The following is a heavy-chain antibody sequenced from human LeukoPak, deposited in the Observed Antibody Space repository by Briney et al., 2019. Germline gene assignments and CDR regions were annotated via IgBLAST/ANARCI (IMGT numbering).Heavy chain of an antibody. V-gene: IGHV4-61*02. CDR2: IYTSGST. D-gene: IGHD3-22*01. Sequence: SETLSLTCTVSGGSISSGSYYWSWIRQPAGKGLEWIGRIYTSGSTNYNPSLKSRVTISVDTSKNQFSLKLSSVTAADTAVYYCARYPTYDSSGRHHWGQGTLVTVSS. CDR1: GGSISSGSYY. J-gene: IGHJ5*02. CDR3: ARYPTYDSSGRHH.